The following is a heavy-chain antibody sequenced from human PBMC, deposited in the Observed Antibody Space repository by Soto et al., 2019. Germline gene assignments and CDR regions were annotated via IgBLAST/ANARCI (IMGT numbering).Heavy chain of an antibody. CDR1: GFTFNKYG. J-gene: IGHJ4*02. Sequence: GGSLRLSCAASGFTFNKYGIHWVRQAPGKGLEWVAVISYDGSNKYYADSVKGRFTISRDNSKNTLYLQMNSLRAEDTAVYYCAKERSPEDYFDYWGQGTLVTVSS. CDR3: AKERSPEDYFDY. CDR2: ISYDGSNK. V-gene: IGHV3-30*18.